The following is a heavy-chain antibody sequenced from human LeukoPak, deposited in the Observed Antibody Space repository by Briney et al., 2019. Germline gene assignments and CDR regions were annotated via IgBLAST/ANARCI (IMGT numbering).Heavy chain of an antibody. CDR1: GGTFSSYA. CDR3: AGTVLSCSGGSCYYYYGMDV. CDR2: IIPILGIA. J-gene: IGHJ6*02. V-gene: IGHV1-69*04. Sequence: SVKVSCKASGGTFSSYAISWVRQAPGQGLEWMGRIIPILGIANYAQKFQGRVTITADKSTSTAYMELSSLRSEDTAVYYCAGTVLSCSGGSCYYYYGMDVWGQGTTVTVSS. D-gene: IGHD2-15*01.